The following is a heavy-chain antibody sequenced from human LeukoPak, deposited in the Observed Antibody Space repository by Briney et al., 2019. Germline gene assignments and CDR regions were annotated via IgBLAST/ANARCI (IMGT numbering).Heavy chain of an antibody. CDR3: ARGAAGGDFDY. D-gene: IGHD6-13*01. J-gene: IGHJ4*02. V-gene: IGHV3-48*03. Sequence: GGSLRLSCAASGLTFSTYEMDWVRQAPGKELEWVSYISSRGSSICCADSVKGRFTISRDNAKNSLYLQMSSLRVEDTAVYYCARGAAGGDFDYWGQGTLVTVSS. CDR2: ISSRGSSI. CDR1: GLTFSTYE.